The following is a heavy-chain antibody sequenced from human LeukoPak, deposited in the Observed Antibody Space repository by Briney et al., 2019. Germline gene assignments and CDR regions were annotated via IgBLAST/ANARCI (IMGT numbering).Heavy chain of an antibody. V-gene: IGHV3-30*18. CDR3: AKDGPYYYDTPTYWYFDL. CDR2: ISYDGSNN. J-gene: IGHJ2*01. D-gene: IGHD3-22*01. Sequence: GGSLRLTCAASGFTLRRYGLHGLGPAPGRGLEWVASISYDGSNNLYAEYVKERFTISRDNSTNTLYLQMNSLRVEDTAVYYSAKDGPYYYDTPTYWYFDLWGRGTLVTVSS. CDR1: GFTLRRYG.